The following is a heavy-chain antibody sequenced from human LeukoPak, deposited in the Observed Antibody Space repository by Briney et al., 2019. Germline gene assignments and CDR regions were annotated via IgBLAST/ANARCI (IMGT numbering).Heavy chain of an antibody. D-gene: IGHD5-18*01. V-gene: IGHV3-30*02. CDR3: LKERDPAMLTIDY. J-gene: IGHJ4*02. CDR2: IRYDGSNK. CDR1: GFTFSSYG. Sequence: PGGSLRLSCAASGFTFSSYGMHWVRQAPGKGLDWVAFIRYDGSNKYYADSVKGRFTISRDNSKNTLYLQMNSLRAEDTAVYYCLKERDPAMLTIDYWRQGTLVTVSS.